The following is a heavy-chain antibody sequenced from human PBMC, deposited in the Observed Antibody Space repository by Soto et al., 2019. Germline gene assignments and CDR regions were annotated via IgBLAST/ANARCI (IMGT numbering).Heavy chain of an antibody. V-gene: IGHV3-11*01. Sequence: GGSLRLSCTASGFSFSDYYVSWIRQAPGKGLEWVSYISSSGSTKYYADSVQGRFTISRDNAKKSLHLQMNSLRAEDTAVYYCARDGEPATERNYYGMDVWGQGTTVTVSS. CDR3: ARDGEPATERNYYGMDV. CDR1: GFSFSDYY. CDR2: ISSSGSTK. J-gene: IGHJ6*02. D-gene: IGHD1-26*01.